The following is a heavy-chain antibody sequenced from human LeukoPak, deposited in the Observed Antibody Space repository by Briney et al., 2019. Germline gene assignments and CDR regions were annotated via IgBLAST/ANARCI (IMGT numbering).Heavy chain of an antibody. V-gene: IGHV3-23*01. CDR2: ISGSGGSR. CDR1: GFTVSSNY. J-gene: IGHJ4*02. D-gene: IGHD1-26*01. Sequence: GGSLRLSCAASGFTVSSNYMSWVRQAPGKGLEWVSGISGSGGSRFYTDSVKGRFTISRDNSKNTLYLQMNSLRAEDTAVYYCAKLREWELPDLFDYWGQGTLVTVSS. CDR3: AKLREWELPDLFDY.